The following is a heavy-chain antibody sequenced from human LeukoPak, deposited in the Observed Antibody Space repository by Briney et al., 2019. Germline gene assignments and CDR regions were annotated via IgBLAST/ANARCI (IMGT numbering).Heavy chain of an antibody. D-gene: IGHD3-22*01. V-gene: IGHV1-18*01. CDR2: ISAYNGNT. CDR3: ARDWYYYDSSAQGY. J-gene: IGHJ4*02. CDR1: GYTFTSYG. Sequence: ASAKVSCKASGYTFTSYGISWVRQAPGQGLEWMGWISAYNGNTNYAQKLQGRVTMTTDASTSTAYMELRSLRSDDTAVYYCARDWYYYDSSAQGYWGQGTLVTVSS.